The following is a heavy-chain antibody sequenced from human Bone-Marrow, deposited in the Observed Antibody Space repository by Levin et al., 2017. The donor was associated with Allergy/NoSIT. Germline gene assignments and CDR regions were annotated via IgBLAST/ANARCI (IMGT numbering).Heavy chain of an antibody. J-gene: IGHJ6*02. CDR3: ARGKRAVAGHYYYGMDV. V-gene: IGHV3-66*01. Sequence: GGSLRLSCAASGFTVSSNYMSWVRQAPGKGLEWVSVIYSGGSTYDADSVKGRFTISRDNSKNTLYLQMNSLRAEDTAVYYCARGKRAVAGHYYYGMDVWGQGTTVTVSS. CDR2: IYSGGST. CDR1: GFTVSSNY. D-gene: IGHD6-19*01.